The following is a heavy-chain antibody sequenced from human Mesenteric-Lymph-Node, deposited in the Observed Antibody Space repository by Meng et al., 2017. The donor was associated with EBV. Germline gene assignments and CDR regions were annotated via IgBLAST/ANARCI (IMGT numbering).Heavy chain of an antibody. D-gene: IGHD3-3*01. Sequence: DAGPGLVEAAGTLSLTGAVSGGSISSPNGWSWVRQPPGKGLEWIGEIFHSVTTDYSPSLKSRVTMSIDKSRNQFSLKLNSVTAADTAVYYCATVGGSFDFWIWGQGALVTVSS. CDR2: IFHSVTT. V-gene: IGHV4-4*02. CDR1: GGSISSPNG. J-gene: IGHJ4*02. CDR3: ATVGGSFDFWI.